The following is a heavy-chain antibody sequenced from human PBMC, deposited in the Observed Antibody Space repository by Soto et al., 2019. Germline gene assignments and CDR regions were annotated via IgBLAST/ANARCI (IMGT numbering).Heavy chain of an antibody. Sequence: ESGGDFIQPGGSLRVSCAASGFTFTNYAMSWVRQAPGKGLEWVSTIDHAGVNTHYADSVKGRFTISRDNSKGTLYLQMNSLRAEDTAIYYCATDVGPIMFDYWGQGALITVSS. J-gene: IGHJ4*02. D-gene: IGHD1-26*01. CDR1: GFTFTNYA. V-gene: IGHV3-23*01. CDR3: ATDVGPIMFDY. CDR2: IDHAGVNT.